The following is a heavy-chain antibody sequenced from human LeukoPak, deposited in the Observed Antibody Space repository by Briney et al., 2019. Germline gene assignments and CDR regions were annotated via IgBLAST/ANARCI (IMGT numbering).Heavy chain of an antibody. CDR2: INPNSGGT. CDR1: GYTFTGYY. CDR3: ARPNTTYCSSTSCLHWSARDAFDI. Sequence: GASVKVSCKASGYTFTGYYMHWVRQAPGQGLEWMGWINPNSGGTNYAQKFQGRVTMTRDTSISTACMELSRLRSDDTAVYYCARPNTTYCSSTSCLHWSARDAFDIWGQGTMVTVSS. V-gene: IGHV1-2*02. J-gene: IGHJ3*02. D-gene: IGHD2-2*01.